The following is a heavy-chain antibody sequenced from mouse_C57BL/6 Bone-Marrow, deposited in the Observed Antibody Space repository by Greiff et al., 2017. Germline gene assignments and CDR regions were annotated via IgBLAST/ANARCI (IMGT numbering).Heavy chain of an antibody. J-gene: IGHJ4*01. CDR1: GYTFTDYY. Sequence: VQLQQSGPVLVKPGASVKMSCKASGYTFTDYYMNWVKQSHGKSLEWIGVINPYNGGTSYNQKFKGKATLTVDKSSSTAYMALNSLTSEDSAVYYCARDLDYAMDYWGQGTSVTVSS. V-gene: IGHV1-19*01. CDR2: INPYNGGT. CDR3: ARDLDYAMDY.